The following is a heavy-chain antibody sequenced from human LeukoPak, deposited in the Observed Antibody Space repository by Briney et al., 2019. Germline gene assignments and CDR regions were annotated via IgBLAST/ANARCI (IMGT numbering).Heavy chain of an antibody. V-gene: IGHV4-59*01. J-gene: IGHJ3*02. Sequence: PSETVSLTCTVSGGSISSYYWSWIRQPPGKGLEWIGYIYYSGSTNYNPSLKSRVTISVDTSKNQFSLKLSSVTAADTAVYYCARFGMLQRAFDIWGQGTMVTVSS. CDR2: IYYSGST. CDR1: GGSISSYY. CDR3: ARFGMLQRAFDI. D-gene: IGHD5-24*01.